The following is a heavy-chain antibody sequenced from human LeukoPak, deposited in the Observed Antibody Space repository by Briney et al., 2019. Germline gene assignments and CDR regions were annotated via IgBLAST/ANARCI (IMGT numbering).Heavy chain of an antibody. Sequence: GGSLRLSCAASGFTFSNYDMHWVRQAPGKGLEWVAVIWFDGSNKFYADSVKGRFTISRDNAKNSLYLQMNSLRAEDTAVYYCARGSSGYYYWGQGTLVTVSS. J-gene: IGHJ4*02. CDR1: GFTFSNYD. CDR3: ARGSSGYYY. V-gene: IGHV3-33*03. CDR2: IWFDGSNK. D-gene: IGHD3-22*01.